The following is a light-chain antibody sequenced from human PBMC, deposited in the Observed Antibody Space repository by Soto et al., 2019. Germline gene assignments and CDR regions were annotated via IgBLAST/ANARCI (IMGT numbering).Light chain of an antibody. CDR3: QQYNTWPFT. V-gene: IGKV3D-15*01. CDR2: SAS. Sequence: EIVLTQSPATLSVSPGERATLSCRASQSVNIDLVWYQQKPGQAPKLLMFSASARDTGIPARFIGGGSETEFTLAISSLQPVVSAVYYCQQYNTWPFTFGPGTKVDIK. CDR1: QSVNID. J-gene: IGKJ3*01.